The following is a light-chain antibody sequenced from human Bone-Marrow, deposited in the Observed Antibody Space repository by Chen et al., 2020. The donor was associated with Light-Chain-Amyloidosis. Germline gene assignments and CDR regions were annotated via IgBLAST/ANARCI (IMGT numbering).Light chain of an antibody. Sequence: DIQMTQSPSSLAASVGDRVTITCRTSQSVTNYLNWYQQKPGKAPRILIYAASTLHTGVPSRFSGSGVGTDFTLTISGLQPEDFATYYCQQSYSSPPFGPGTKVE. CDR1: QSVTNY. V-gene: IGKV1-39*01. CDR2: AAS. J-gene: IGKJ1*01. CDR3: QQSYSSPP.